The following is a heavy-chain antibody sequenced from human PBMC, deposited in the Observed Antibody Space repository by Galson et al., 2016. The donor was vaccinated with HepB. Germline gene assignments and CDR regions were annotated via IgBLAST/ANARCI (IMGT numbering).Heavy chain of an antibody. V-gene: IGHV4-4*07. CDR1: GGSVSFYY. CDR2: IYSSGKT. CDR3: ARVAVEWLRFTSVDY. Sequence: TLSLTCTVSGGSVSFYYWSWIRQSAGKGLEWIGRIYSSGKTNYNPSLKSRVTMSVDSSKNQFSLKLSSVTAADTAVYYCARVAVEWLRFTSVDYWGQGTLVTVSS. D-gene: IGHD5-12*01. J-gene: IGHJ4*02.